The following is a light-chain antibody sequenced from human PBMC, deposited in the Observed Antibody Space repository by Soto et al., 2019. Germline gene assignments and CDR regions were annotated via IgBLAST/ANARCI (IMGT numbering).Light chain of an antibody. J-gene: IGLJ2*01. CDR1: SGHSTYA. CDR2: LNSDGSH. CDR3: RTWGTGIQVI. V-gene: IGLV4-69*01. Sequence: QLVLTQSPSASASLGASVKLTCTLSSGHSTYAIAWHQQQPEKGPRYLMKLNSDGSHSKGDGIPDRFSGSSSGAERYLTISSLQSEDEADYYCRTWGTGIQVIFGGGTKLTVL.